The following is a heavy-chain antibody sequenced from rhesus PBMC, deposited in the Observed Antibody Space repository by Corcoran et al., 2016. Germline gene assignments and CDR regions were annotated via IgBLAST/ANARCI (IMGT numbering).Heavy chain of an antibody. CDR1: GGSSSSNY. D-gene: IGHD6-25*01. CDR2: IFGGGGST. V-gene: IGHV4-160*01. J-gene: IGHJ4*01. CDR3: ARYRGQLGLFLY. Sequence: QVQLPESGPGLVKPSETLSLTCDVSGGSSSSNYWRWIRQSQGKGLEGIGYIFGGGGSTSYNPSLKSRVTISTDTSKNQFSLKLSSVTAADTAVYYCARYRGQLGLFLYWGQGVLVTVSS.